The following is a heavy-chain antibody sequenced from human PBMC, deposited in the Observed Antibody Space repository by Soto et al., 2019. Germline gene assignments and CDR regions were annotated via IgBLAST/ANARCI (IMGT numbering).Heavy chain of an antibody. V-gene: IGHV5-10-1*01. CDR2: IVPSDSYT. CDR1: GNRFTSYW. J-gene: IGHJ4*02. D-gene: IGHD6-13*01. Sequence: RGAAQKISCKGCGNRFTSYWISWVRQMTGNGLEWMGRIVPSDSYTNSSPSFQGHVTISADKSISTAYLQWSSLKASDTAMYYFSRLQAAAGDNDLTFDFWGQGTLVPVSS. CDR3: SRLQAAAGDNDLTFDF.